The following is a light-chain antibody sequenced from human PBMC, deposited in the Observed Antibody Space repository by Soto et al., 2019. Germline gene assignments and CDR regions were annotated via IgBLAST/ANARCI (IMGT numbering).Light chain of an antibody. CDR2: AVS. CDR3: QQSYNSPTWT. Sequence: DIQMTQSPSSLSASVGDRVTITCRASQNIGNYLHSYQQKQGKPPKVLVYAVSNLQTGVPSRFRGRGSWTDFTLNIISLQPEDFATFYCQQSYNSPTWTFGQGTKVEFK. CDR1: QNIGNY. J-gene: IGKJ1*01. V-gene: IGKV1-39*01.